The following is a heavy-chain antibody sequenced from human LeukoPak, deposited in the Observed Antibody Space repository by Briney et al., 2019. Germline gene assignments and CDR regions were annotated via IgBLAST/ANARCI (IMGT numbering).Heavy chain of an antibody. CDR3: ARGKVGYYDSSGYPGWRAFDI. CDR2: IIPIFGTA. Sequence: ASVKVSCKASGGTFSSYAISWVRQAPGQGLEWMGGIIPIFGTANYAQKFQGRVTMTRNTSISTAYMELSSLRSEDTAVYYCARGKVGYYDSSGYPGWRAFDIWGQGTMVTVSS. D-gene: IGHD3-22*01. CDR1: GGTFSSYA. V-gene: IGHV1-69*05. J-gene: IGHJ3*02.